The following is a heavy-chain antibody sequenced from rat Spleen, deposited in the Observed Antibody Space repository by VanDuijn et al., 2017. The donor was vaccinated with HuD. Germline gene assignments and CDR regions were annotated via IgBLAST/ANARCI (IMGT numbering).Heavy chain of an antibody. CDR3: TTDTFYDGTYYPGGFDY. J-gene: IGHJ2*01. Sequence: EVQLVESGGGLVQPGRSMKLSCAASGLSFSNYDMAWVRQAPTKGLEWVASISYDGTATYYRDSVKGRFTVSRDNAKSTLYLQLDSLRSEDTATYYCTTDTFYDGTYYPGGFDYWGQGVKVTVSS. CDR1: GLSFSNYD. D-gene: IGHD1-12*02. CDR2: ISYDGTAT. V-gene: IGHV5-20*01.